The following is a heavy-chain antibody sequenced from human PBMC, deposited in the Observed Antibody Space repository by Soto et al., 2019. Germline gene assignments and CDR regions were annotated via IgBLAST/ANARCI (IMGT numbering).Heavy chain of an antibody. CDR1: GFTFSFYA. Sequence: PGGSLRLSCAASGFTFSFYAMHWVRRAPGKGLEWVAVVSFDGSNKYYADSVKGRFTVTRDSSKNTVSLEMTSLRAEDTAVYYCAKGGRQWLVTSDFNYWGQGALVTVSS. J-gene: IGHJ4*02. CDR3: AKGGRQWLVTSDFNY. D-gene: IGHD6-19*01. V-gene: IGHV3-30*18. CDR2: VSFDGSNK.